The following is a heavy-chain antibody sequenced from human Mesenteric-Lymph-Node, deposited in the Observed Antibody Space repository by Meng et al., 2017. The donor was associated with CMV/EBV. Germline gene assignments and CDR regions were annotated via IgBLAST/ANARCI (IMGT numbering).Heavy chain of an antibody. CDR3: ARDPDLYYDFWSGYYSRDYYYGMDV. CDR2: IYYDGSKK. CDR1: GFTFSSYG. D-gene: IGHD3-3*01. V-gene: IGHV3-30*02. Sequence: GESLKISCAASGFTFSSYGMHWVRQAPGKGLEWVALIYYDGSKKYYADSVKGRFTVSRDNFKNTVYLEMNSLRAEDTALYYCARDPDLYYDFWSGYYSRDYYYGMDVWGQGTTVTVSS. J-gene: IGHJ6*02.